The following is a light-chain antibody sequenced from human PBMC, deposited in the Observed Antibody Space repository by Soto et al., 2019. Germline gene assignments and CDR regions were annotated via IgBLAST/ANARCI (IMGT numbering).Light chain of an antibody. CDR1: HSTSSW. V-gene: IGKV1-5*01. Sequence: DIRMTQSPSTLSASVGDRVTITCRASHSTSSWLAWYQQKPGKAPKLLIYDASSLESGVPSRFSGSESGTEFTLTISSLQPDDFATYYCQHYNSNSWTFGQGTKVDIK. CDR2: DAS. CDR3: QHYNSNSWT. J-gene: IGKJ1*01.